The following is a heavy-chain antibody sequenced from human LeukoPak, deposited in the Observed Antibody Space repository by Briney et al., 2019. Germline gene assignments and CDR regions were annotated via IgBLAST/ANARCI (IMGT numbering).Heavy chain of an antibody. CDR1: GFTFSSYA. CDR3: ARPRELRGAVGY. D-gene: IGHD1-26*01. CDR2: ISYDGSNK. Sequence: PGRSLRLSCAASGFTFSSYAMHWVRQAPGKGLEWVAVISYDGSNKYYADSVKGRFTISRDNSKNTLYLQMNSLRAEDTAVYYCARPRELRGAVGYWGQGTLVTVSS. J-gene: IGHJ4*02. V-gene: IGHV3-30-3*01.